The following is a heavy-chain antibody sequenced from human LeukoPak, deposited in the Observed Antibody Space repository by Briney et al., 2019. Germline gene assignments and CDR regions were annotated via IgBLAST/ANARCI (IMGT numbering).Heavy chain of an antibody. J-gene: IGHJ4*02. Sequence: SVKVSCKASGGTFSSYAISWVRQAPGQGLEWMGGIIPIFGTANYAQKFQGRVTITADKSTSTAYMDLSSLRSEDTAVYYCARDLYYGSGSYHNFDYWGQGTLVPVSS. D-gene: IGHD3-10*01. CDR1: GGTFSSYA. CDR3: ARDLYYGSGSYHNFDY. V-gene: IGHV1-69*06. CDR2: IIPIFGTA.